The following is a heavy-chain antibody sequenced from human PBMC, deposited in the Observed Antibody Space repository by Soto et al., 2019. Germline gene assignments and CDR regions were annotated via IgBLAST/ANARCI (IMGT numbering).Heavy chain of an antibody. J-gene: IGHJ4*02. CDR1: GFTFSSYA. D-gene: IGHD3-16*01. CDR2: ISGSGGST. CDR3: AKDHSAWGPPYQQGGFDY. V-gene: IGHV3-23*01. Sequence: PGGSLRLSCAASGFTFSSYAMSWVRQAPGKGLEWVSAISGSGGSTYYADSVKGRFTISRDNSKNTLYLQMNSLRAEDTAVYYCAKDHSAWGPPYQQGGFDYWGQGTLVTVSS.